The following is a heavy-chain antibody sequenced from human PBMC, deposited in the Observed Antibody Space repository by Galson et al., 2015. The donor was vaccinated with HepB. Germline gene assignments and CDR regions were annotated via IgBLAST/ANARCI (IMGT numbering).Heavy chain of an antibody. CDR3: ARSGVATIGENFDY. Sequence: SLRLSCAASGFTFSSYSMNWVRQAPGKGLEWVSSISSSSSYIYYADSVKGRFTISRDNAKNSLYLQMNSLRAEDTAVYYCARSGVATIGENFDYWGQGTLVTVSS. V-gene: IGHV3-21*01. D-gene: IGHD5-12*01. CDR2: ISSSSSYI. J-gene: IGHJ4*02. CDR1: GFTFSSYS.